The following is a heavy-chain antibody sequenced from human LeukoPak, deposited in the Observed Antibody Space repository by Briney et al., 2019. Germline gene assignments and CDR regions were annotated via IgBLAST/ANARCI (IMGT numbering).Heavy chain of an antibody. CDR3: VKEHCSSTSCFYFDY. V-gene: IGHV3-64D*06. J-gene: IGHJ4*02. D-gene: IGHD2-2*01. Sequence: GGSLRLFCSASGFTFSNFGMHWVRQAPGKGLEYVSAISGNGGSTHYADSVKGRFTISRDNSKNTLYLQMTSLKAEDTAVYYCVKEHCSSTSCFYFDYWGPGTLVTVSS. CDR2: ISGNGGST. CDR1: GFTFSNFG.